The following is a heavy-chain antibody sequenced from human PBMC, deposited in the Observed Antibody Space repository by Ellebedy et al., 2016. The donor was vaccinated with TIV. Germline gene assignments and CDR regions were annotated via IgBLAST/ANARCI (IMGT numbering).Heavy chain of an antibody. CDR1: GGTFSSYA. CDR3: ARRLSLRAVVAGIVNLAY. Sequence: AASVKVSCKASGGTFSSYAISWVRQAPGQGLEWMGRIIPILGIANYAQKFQGRVTITADKSTSTAYMELSSLRSEDTAVYYCARRLSLRAVVAGIVNLAYWGQGTLVTVSS. D-gene: IGHD6-19*01. J-gene: IGHJ4*02. CDR2: IIPILGIA. V-gene: IGHV1-69*04.